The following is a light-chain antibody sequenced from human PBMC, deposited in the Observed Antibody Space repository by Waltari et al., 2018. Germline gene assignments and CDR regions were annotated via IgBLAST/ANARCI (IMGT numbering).Light chain of an antibody. Sequence: EVVLSQSPATLSVSPGGRATLPCRARQIVYSNLAWYQQKPGHPPRLLIYGAPTRATGIPARFSASGSGTEFTLTISSLQSEDFAVYYCQQYNNWPPYTFGQGTKVEIK. CDR2: GAP. V-gene: IGKV3-15*01. CDR1: QIVYSN. J-gene: IGKJ1*01. CDR3: QQYNNWPPYT.